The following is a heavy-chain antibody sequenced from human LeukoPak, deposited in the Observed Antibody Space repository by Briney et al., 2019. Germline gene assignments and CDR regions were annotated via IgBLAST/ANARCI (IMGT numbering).Heavy chain of an antibody. CDR1: GVSLSSHG. CDR3: ARDRGNDYFDS. V-gene: IGHV3-33*01. CDR2: TWSDGRSE. J-gene: IGHJ4*02. Sequence: PGGSLRLSCVVSGVSLSSHGMHWVRQAPGKRLEWLTFTWSDGRSEYYADSVKGRFSVSRDNSKNTVYLQIDSLRVEDTAVYYCARDRGNDYFDSWGLGTLVTVSS.